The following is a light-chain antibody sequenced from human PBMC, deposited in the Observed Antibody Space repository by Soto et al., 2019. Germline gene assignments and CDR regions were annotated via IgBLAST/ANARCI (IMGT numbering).Light chain of an antibody. CDR1: TNDVGNYNY. CDR2: DVT. Sequence: QSALTQPRSVSGSPGQSVTISCTGTTNDVGNYNYVSWYQQHPSKASKLMIYDVTKRPSGVPDRFSGSKSGNTASLAISGLQSEDEADYCCAAWDDSLNGVVFGGGTKVTVL. J-gene: IGLJ2*01. V-gene: IGLV2-11*01. CDR3: AAWDDSLNGVV.